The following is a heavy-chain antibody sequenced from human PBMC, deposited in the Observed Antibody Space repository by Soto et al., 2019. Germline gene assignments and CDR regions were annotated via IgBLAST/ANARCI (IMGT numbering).Heavy chain of an antibody. CDR3: AGLYHYDSSGYYDY. Sequence: ASVKVSCKASGYTFTSYAMNWLRQAPGQGLEWMGWINTNTGNPTYAQGFTGRFVFSLDTSVSTAYLQICSLTSEDTAVYYCAGLYHYDSSGYYDYWGQGTLVTVSS. V-gene: IGHV7-4-1*01. D-gene: IGHD3-22*01. J-gene: IGHJ4*02. CDR2: INTNTGNP. CDR1: GYTFTSYA.